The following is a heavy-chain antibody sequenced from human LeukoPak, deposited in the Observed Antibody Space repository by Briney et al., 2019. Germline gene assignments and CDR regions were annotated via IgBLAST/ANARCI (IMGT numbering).Heavy chain of an antibody. Sequence: PGGSLRLSCSGSGFTFSTYTMHWVRQAPGKGLVWVSLIKYDGNTTHYADSVKGRFTISRDNAKNMLYLQMNSLRAEDTAVYYCASGRYTVTPGGQGTLVIVSS. J-gene: IGHJ4*02. CDR3: ASGRYTVTP. CDR1: GFTFSTYT. V-gene: IGHV3-74*01. D-gene: IGHD3-16*02. CDR2: IKYDGNTT.